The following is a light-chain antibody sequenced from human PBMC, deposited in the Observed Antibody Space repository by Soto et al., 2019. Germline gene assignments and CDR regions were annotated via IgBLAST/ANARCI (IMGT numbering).Light chain of an antibody. CDR3: ATWGSSLSVVV. CDR2: ENN. V-gene: IGLV1-51*02. Sequence: QAVLTQPPSVSAAPGQKVTMSCSGSSSNIGSNFVSWYQHHPGTAPNLLIYENNRRRSGIPDRFSGSKSGTSATLGITGLQTGDEADYYCATWGSSLSVVVFGGGTQLTVL. CDR1: SSNIGSNF. J-gene: IGLJ3*02.